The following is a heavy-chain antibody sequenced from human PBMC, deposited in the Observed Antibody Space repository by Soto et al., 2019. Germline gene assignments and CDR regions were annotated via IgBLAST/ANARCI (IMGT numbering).Heavy chain of an antibody. CDR1: GFTFSKFG. J-gene: IGHJ6*02. Sequence: QVQLVESGGGVVQPGGSLRLSCGASGFTFSKFGIHWVRQAPGKGLEWVAVVSYDGSFKYYADSVKGRFTLSRDNSKNTLYLQMNSLRPEDTALYYCAKDSDQLLFDYYYYGMDVWGQGTTVTVSS. D-gene: IGHD2-2*01. V-gene: IGHV3-30*18. CDR3: AKDSDQLLFDYYYYGMDV. CDR2: VSYDGSFK.